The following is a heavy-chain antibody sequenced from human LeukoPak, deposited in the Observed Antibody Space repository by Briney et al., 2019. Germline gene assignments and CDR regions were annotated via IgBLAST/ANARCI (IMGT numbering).Heavy chain of an antibody. Sequence: SETLSLTCTVSGGSISSYYWSWIRQPPGKGLEWIGYIYYIGSTNYNPSLKSRVTISVDTSKNQFSLKLSSVTAADTAVYYCAREGPFGATTKSFDYWGQGTLVTVSS. D-gene: IGHD3-16*01. CDR3: AREGPFGATTKSFDY. CDR2: IYYIGST. CDR1: GGSISSYY. V-gene: IGHV4-59*01. J-gene: IGHJ4*02.